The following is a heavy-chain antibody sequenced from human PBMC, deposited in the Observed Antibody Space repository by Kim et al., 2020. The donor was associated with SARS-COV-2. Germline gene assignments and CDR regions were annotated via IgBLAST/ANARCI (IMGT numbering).Heavy chain of an antibody. CDR2: INPKSGVT. CDR1: GYTFTGYF. J-gene: IGHJ2*01. CDR3: ATMTGDRSYWYFDF. D-gene: IGHD7-27*01. Sequence: ASVKVSCSASGYTFTGYFMHWVRQAPGQGLEWMGRINPKSGVTNYAQKFQGRVTITRDTSISTAYMDLSSLRSDDTAVYYCATMTGDRSYWYFDFWGRGTLVTVSS. V-gene: IGHV1-2*06.